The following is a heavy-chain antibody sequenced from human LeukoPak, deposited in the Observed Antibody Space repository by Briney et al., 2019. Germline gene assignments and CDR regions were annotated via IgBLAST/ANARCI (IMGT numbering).Heavy chain of an antibody. Sequence: GVSLKISCKGSGYSFTSYWIGWVRQMPGKGLEWMGIIYPGDSDTRYSPSFQGQVTISADKSISTAYLQWGSLKASDTAMYYCARHPRTAYSSGWSNWFDPWGQGTLVTVSS. J-gene: IGHJ5*02. CDR2: IYPGDSDT. V-gene: IGHV5-51*01. D-gene: IGHD6-19*01. CDR1: GYSFTSYW. CDR3: ARHPRTAYSSGWSNWFDP.